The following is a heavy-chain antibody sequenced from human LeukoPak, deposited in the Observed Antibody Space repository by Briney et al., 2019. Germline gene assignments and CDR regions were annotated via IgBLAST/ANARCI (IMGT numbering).Heavy chain of an antibody. J-gene: IGHJ4*02. D-gene: IGHD5-18*01. CDR3: AGRPDTAIVPIFDY. CDR2: INPNSGGT. Sequence: GASVKVSCKASGYTFTGYYLHWVRQAPGRGLEWMGWINPNSGGTNYAQKFQGRVTMTGDTSISTAYMELSRLSSDDTAIYYCAGRPDTAIVPIFDYWGQGTLVTVSS. V-gene: IGHV1-2*02. CDR1: GYTFTGYY.